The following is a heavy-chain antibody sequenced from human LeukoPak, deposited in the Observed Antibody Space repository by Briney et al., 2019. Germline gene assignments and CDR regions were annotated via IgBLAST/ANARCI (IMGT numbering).Heavy chain of an antibody. D-gene: IGHD3-22*01. CDR3: TGDNFDSSVKFDY. Sequence: PGGSLRLSCVASGFTFSNTWMSWVRQAPGKGLEWVGRIRSKANNYATAYAASVKGRFTISRDDSKNTAYLQMNSLKTEDTAVYYCTGDNFDSSVKFDYWGQGTLVTVSS. CDR1: GFTFSNTW. CDR2: IRSKANNYAT. V-gene: IGHV3-73*01. J-gene: IGHJ4*02.